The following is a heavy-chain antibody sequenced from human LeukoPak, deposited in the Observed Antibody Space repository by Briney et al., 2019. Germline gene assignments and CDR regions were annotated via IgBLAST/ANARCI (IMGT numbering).Heavy chain of an antibody. J-gene: IGHJ6*02. CDR3: ARDGDYANYYYYGMDV. CDR1: GGSISSGDYY. D-gene: IGHD4-17*01. V-gene: IGHV4-30-4*01. CDR2: LYYSVSI. Sequence: KASQTLSLTCTVSGGSISSGDYYWSWLRQPPWKGLERIGYLYYSVSIYYNPSLTSRVTISVDTSKNQCSLKLSSVTAADTAVYYCARDGDYANYYYYGMDVWGQGTTVTVSS.